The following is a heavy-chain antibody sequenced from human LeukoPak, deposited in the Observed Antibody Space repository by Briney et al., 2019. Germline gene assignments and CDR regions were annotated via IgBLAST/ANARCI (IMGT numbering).Heavy chain of an antibody. V-gene: IGHV3-48*01. Sequence: PGGSLRLSCAASGFTFSSYSMNWVRQAPGKGLEWVSYISSSSSTIYYADSVKGRFTISRDNAKNSLYLQMNSLRAEDTAVYYCARDYYGSGSYFFRGQGTLVTVSS. CDR1: GFTFSSYS. CDR3: ARDYYGSGSYFF. CDR2: ISSSSSTI. D-gene: IGHD3-10*01. J-gene: IGHJ4*02.